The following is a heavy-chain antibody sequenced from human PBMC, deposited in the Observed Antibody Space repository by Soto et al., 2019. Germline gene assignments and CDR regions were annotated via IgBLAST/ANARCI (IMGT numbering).Heavy chain of an antibody. CDR2: IKQDGSEK. CDR1: GFTFSSYW. Sequence: GGSLRLSCAASGFTFSSYWMSWVRQAPGKGLEWVANIKQDGSEKYYVDSVKGRFTISRDNAKNSLYLQMNSLRAEDTAVYYCARVHSSSSGGDYYYYYMDVWGKGTTVTVSS. CDR3: ARVHSSSSGGDYYYYYMDV. D-gene: IGHD6-6*01. J-gene: IGHJ6*03. V-gene: IGHV3-7*01.